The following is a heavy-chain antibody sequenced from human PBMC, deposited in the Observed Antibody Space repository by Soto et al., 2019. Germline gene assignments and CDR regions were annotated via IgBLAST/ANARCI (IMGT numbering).Heavy chain of an antibody. CDR3: ASLRGSGSYSAYYFDS. D-gene: IGHD3-10*01. CDR2: IHYSGMT. CDR1: GGSISNGGYY. Sequence: QVHLQESGPGLVKPSQTLSLTCTVSGGSISNGGYYWSWIRQHPGKGLEWIGYIHYSGMTYYSPSHKSRVAISVDTSKNQSSLKLSSVTAADTALYYCASLRGSGSYSAYYFDSWGQGTLVTVSS. J-gene: IGHJ4*02. V-gene: IGHV4-31*03.